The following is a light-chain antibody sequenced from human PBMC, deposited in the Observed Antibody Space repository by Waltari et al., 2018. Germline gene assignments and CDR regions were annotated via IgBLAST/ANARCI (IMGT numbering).Light chain of an antibody. CDR2: AAS. CDR1: QAIGSY. CDR3: QQYYDYPRT. V-gene: IGKV1-8*01. J-gene: IGKJ1*01. Sequence: AIRMTQSPSSFSASTGDRVTITCRASQAIGSYLAWYRQKPGRVPKLLISAASTLQSGVPSRFTGSESGTDFTLTINCLQSEDFATYYCQQYYDYPRTFGQGTKVEVK.